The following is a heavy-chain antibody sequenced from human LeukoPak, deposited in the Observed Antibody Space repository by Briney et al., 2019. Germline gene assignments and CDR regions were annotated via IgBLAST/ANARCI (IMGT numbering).Heavy chain of an antibody. V-gene: IGHV3-7*01. J-gene: IGHJ4*02. D-gene: IGHD5-12*01. CDR3: ARAGGYSHFDY. CDR1: GFTFSNYL. Sequence: SGGSLRLSCAASGFTFSNYLMSWVRQAPGKGLEWVADTRQDGSDKYYVDSVKGRFTISRDNAKNSLYLQMNSLRAEDTAVYYCARAGGYSHFDYWGQGALVTVSS. CDR2: TRQDGSDK.